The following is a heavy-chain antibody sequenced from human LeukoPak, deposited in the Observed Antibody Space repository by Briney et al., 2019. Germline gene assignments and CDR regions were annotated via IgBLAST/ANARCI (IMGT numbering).Heavy chain of an antibody. Sequence: PGGSLRLSCAASGFTFSDYYMTWIRQAPGKGLEWVSYISSGTTTYYADSVKGRFTISRDNAKNSLYLQMNSLRAEDTAVYYCARECHGDQGYGMDVWGQGTTVTVSS. CDR2: ISSGTTT. D-gene: IGHD4-17*01. J-gene: IGHJ6*02. CDR1: GFTFSDYY. CDR3: ARECHGDQGYGMDV. V-gene: IGHV3-69-1*01.